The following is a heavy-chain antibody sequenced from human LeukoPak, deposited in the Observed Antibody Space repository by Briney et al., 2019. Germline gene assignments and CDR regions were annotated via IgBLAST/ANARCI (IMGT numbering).Heavy chain of an antibody. J-gene: IGHJ4*02. Sequence: SETLSLTCAVYGGSFSGYYWSWIRQPPGKGLEWIGEINHSGSTSYNPSLKSRVTISVDTSKNQFSLKLSSVTAADTAVYYCARTPRQYYYDSSGQGYYFDHWGQGTLVTVSS. V-gene: IGHV4-34*01. CDR1: GGSFSGYY. CDR3: ARTPRQYYYDSSGQGYYFDH. CDR2: INHSGST. D-gene: IGHD3-22*01.